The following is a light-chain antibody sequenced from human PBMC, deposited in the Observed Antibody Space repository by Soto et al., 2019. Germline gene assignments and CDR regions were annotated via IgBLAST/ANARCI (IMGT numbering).Light chain of an antibody. J-gene: IGKJ1*01. V-gene: IGKV1-6*01. CDR3: LQDFNYPWT. Sequence: AIQMTQSPSSLSASVGDRVTITCRASQDIRNDLGWYQQNPGQTPKLLIFAASSLQSGVPSRFSGSGSGTDFTLTISSLQPEDFATYYCLQDFNYPWTFGQGTKVEIE. CDR2: AAS. CDR1: QDIRND.